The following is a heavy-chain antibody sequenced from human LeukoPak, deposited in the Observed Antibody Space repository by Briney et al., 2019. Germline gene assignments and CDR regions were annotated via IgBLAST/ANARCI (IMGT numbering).Heavy chain of an antibody. J-gene: IGHJ4*02. D-gene: IGHD3-22*01. CDR2: IYYSGST. CDR3: ASLGGDYYDRGYYFDY. CDR1: GGSISSCY. V-gene: IGHV4-59*01. Sequence: PSETLSLTCTVSGGSISSCYWSWIRQPPGKGLEWIGYIYYSGSTNYNPSLKSRVTISVDTSKNQFSLKLSSVTAADTAVYYCASLGGDYYDRGYYFDYWGKGTLVTVSS.